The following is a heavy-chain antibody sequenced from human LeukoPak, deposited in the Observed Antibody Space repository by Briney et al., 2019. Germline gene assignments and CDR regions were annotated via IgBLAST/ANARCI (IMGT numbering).Heavy chain of an antibody. J-gene: IGHJ4*02. CDR1: GYSISNGYY. Sequence: PSETLSLTCTVSGYSISNGYYWGWIRQPPGKGLEWIGSVSHSGSTYYNPSLKSRVTISVDTSKSQFSLKLTSVTAADTAVYYCARDGGYCSSTSCLGVDYWGQGTLVTVSS. CDR3: ARDGGYCSSTSCLGVDY. V-gene: IGHV4-38-2*02. CDR2: VSHSGST. D-gene: IGHD2-2*01.